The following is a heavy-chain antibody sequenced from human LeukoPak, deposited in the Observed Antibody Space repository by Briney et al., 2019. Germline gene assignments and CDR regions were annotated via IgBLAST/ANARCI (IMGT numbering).Heavy chain of an antibody. Sequence: PGGSLRLSCAASGITFSSYAMSWVRQAPGKGLEWVSAISGSGGSTYYADSVKGRFAISRDNSKSTLYLQMNSLRAEDTAVYYCAKDRSGAGDAFDIWGQGTMVTLSS. J-gene: IGHJ3*02. CDR1: GITFSSYA. V-gene: IGHV3-23*01. CDR2: ISGSGGST. D-gene: IGHD6-19*01. CDR3: AKDRSGAGDAFDI.